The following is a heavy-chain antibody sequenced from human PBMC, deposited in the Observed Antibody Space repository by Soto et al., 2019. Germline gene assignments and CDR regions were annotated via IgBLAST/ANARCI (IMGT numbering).Heavy chain of an antibody. CDR2: IYYSGST. CDR1: GGSISSGDYY. CDR3: ARGSGGYFYYYGMDV. J-gene: IGHJ6*02. D-gene: IGHD3-22*01. Sequence: SETLSLTCTVSGGSISSGDYYWSWIRQPPGKGLEWIGYIYYSGSTYYNPSLKSRVTISVDTSKNQFSLKLSSVTAADTAAYYCARGSGGYFYYYGMDVWGQGTTVTVSS. V-gene: IGHV4-30-4*01.